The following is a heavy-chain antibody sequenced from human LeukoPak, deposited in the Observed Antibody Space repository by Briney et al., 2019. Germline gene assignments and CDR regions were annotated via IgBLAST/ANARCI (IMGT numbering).Heavy chain of an antibody. D-gene: IGHD3-3*01. CDR2: IYHSGST. V-gene: IGHV4-30-2*01. J-gene: IGHJ5*02. CDR1: GGSISSGGYY. CDR3: ARDRRYYDFPGGWFDP. Sequence: MPSETLSLTCTVSGGSISSGGYYWSWIRQPPGKGLEWIGYIYHSGSTYYNPSLKSRVTISVDRSKNQFSLKLSSVTAADTAVYYCARDRRYYDFPGGWFDPWGQGTLVTVSS.